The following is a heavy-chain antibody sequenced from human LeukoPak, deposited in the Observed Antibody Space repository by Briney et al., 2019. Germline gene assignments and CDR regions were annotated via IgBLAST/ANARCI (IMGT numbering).Heavy chain of an antibody. Sequence: VASVKVSCKASGGTFSSYAISWVRQAPGQGLEWMGRIIPILGIANYAQKFQGRVTITADKSTSTAYMELSSLRSEDTAVYYCARDGLPSRYFDLWGRGTLVTVSS. V-gene: IGHV1-69*04. J-gene: IGHJ2*01. CDR2: IIPILGIA. D-gene: IGHD3-16*01. CDR3: ARDGLPSRYFDL. CDR1: GGTFSSYA.